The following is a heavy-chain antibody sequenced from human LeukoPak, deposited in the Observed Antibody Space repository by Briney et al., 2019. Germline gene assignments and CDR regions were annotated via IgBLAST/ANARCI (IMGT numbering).Heavy chain of an antibody. V-gene: IGHV1-24*01. J-gene: IGHJ4*02. CDR3: ATKYYYDSSGYYYDFDY. CDR1: GYTLTELS. Sequence: ASVKVSCKVSGYTLTELSMRWVRQAPGEGLEWMGGFDPEDGETIYAQKFQGRVTMTEDTSTDTAYMELSSLRSEDTAAYYCATKYYYDSSGYYYDFDYWGQGTLVTVSS. CDR2: FDPEDGET. D-gene: IGHD3-22*01.